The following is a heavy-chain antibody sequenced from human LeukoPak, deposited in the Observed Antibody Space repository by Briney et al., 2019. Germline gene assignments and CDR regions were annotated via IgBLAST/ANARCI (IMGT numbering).Heavy chain of an antibody. CDR2: INPNSGGT. Sequence: GASVKVSCKASGYTFTSYYMHWVRQAPGQGLEWMGWINPNSGGTNYAQKFQGRVTMTRDTSISTAYMELSRLRSDDTAVYYCARPILTGTTGFYAFDIWGQGTMVTVSS. D-gene: IGHD1-7*01. CDR1: GYTFTSYY. V-gene: IGHV1-2*02. CDR3: ARPILTGTTGFYAFDI. J-gene: IGHJ3*02.